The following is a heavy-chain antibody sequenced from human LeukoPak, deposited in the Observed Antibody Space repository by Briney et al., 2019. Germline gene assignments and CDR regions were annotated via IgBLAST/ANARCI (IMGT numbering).Heavy chain of an antibody. D-gene: IGHD1-1*01. CDR3: ARGGPSGRWNVEVWFDP. V-gene: IGHV1-69*05. Sequence: GASVKICCKAAGATFTSYAISWGRQAPGQGLEWRGGIIPIFGTANYAQKFQSRVTITTDKSKTTAYMELSSLRSEDRAVYYCARGGPSGRWNVEVWFDPWGQGTLVTVSS. J-gene: IGHJ5*02. CDR1: GATFTSYA. CDR2: IIPIFGTA.